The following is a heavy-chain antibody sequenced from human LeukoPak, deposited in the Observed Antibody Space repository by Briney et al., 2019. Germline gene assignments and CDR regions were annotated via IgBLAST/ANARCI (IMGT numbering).Heavy chain of an antibody. Sequence: PSETLSLTCAVYGGSFSSYYWGWIRQPPGKGLEWIGSIYYSGGTYYNPSLKSRVTISVDTSKNQFSLKLSSVTAADTAVYYCARHEYYYDSSGYLEWFDPWGQGTLVTVSS. V-gene: IGHV4-39*01. CDR1: GGSFSSYY. CDR3: ARHEYYYDSSGYLEWFDP. J-gene: IGHJ5*02. D-gene: IGHD3-22*01. CDR2: IYYSGGT.